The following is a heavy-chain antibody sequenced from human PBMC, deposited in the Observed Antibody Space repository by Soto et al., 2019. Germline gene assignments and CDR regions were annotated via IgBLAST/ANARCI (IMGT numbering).Heavy chain of an antibody. V-gene: IGHV4-34*01. D-gene: IGHD6-13*01. CDR1: GGSFTGYY. Sequence: ETLSLTCAVYGGSFTGYYWSWIRQPPGKGLEWIGEINHSGSTNYNPSLKSRVTISLDTSKNQFSLKLSSVTAADTAVYYCAREERIAAAGTHFDPWGQGALVTVSS. J-gene: IGHJ5*02. CDR2: INHSGST. CDR3: AREERIAAAGTHFDP.